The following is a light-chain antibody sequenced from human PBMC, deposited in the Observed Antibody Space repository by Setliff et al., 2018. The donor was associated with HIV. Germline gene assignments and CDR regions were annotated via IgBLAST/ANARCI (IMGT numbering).Light chain of an antibody. Sequence: EIVLTQSPATLSLSPGERATLSCRASQSVSTYLAWYQQKPGQAPRLLMYGASNRATGIPARFSGSGSGTDFTLTISSLEPEDFAVYYCQQRSNWPITFGPGTRLEIK. CDR3: QQRSNWPIT. CDR1: QSVSTY. J-gene: IGKJ5*01. CDR2: GAS. V-gene: IGKV3-11*01.